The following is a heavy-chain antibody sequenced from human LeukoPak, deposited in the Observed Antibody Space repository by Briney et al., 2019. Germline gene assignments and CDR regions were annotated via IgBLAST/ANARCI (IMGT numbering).Heavy chain of an antibody. D-gene: IGHD6-19*01. J-gene: IGHJ4*02. CDR2: IHYSGST. CDR3: ARWYSSGWAFDY. Sequence: PSETLSLTCTVSGGTISSYYWNWIRQPPGKGLEWVGYIHYSGSTKYNPSLKSRVTISVDTSKNQFSLKLSSVTAADTAVYYCARWYSSGWAFDYWGQGTLVTVSS. V-gene: IGHV4-59*08. CDR1: GGTISSYY.